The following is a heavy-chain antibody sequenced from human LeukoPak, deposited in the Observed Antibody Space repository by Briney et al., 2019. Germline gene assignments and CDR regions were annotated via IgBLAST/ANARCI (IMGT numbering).Heavy chain of an antibody. V-gene: IGHV3-21*01. Sequence: VGSLSLSRAASRFTLSSYSMNWVRQAPGKGLEWVSSISSSSSNIYYADSVKGRVTISRDNAKNSLYLQMNSLRAEDTAVYYCAREYSGSSRKECDYWGQGTLVTVSS. CDR1: RFTLSSYS. D-gene: IGHD6-13*01. CDR3: AREYSGSSRKECDY. CDR2: ISSSSSNI. J-gene: IGHJ4*02.